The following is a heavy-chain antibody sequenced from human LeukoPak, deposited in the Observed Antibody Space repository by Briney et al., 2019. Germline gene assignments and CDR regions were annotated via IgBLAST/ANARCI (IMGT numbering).Heavy chain of an antibody. V-gene: IGHV3-23*01. CDR1: GFTFSSYA. D-gene: IGHD2-2*02. J-gene: IGHJ2*01. CDR3: AKDGSGYCSSTSCFTYWYFDL. Sequence: GGSLRLSCAASGFTFSSYAMSWVRQAPGKGLEWVSVISSSGGSTYYADSVKGRFTISRDNAKNSLYLQMNSLRVEDTALYYCAKDGSGYCSSTSCFTYWYFDLWGRGTLVTVSS. CDR2: ISSSGGST.